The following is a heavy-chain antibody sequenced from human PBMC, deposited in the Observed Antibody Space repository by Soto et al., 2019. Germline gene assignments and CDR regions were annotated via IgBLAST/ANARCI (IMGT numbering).Heavy chain of an antibody. D-gene: IGHD6-13*01. Sequence: QVQLVESGGGVVQPGRSLRLSCAASGFIFSSYTMHWVRQAPGKGLEWVGVITYDGSNQYYADSVKGRFTISRDNAKNSLYLQMNSLRDEDTAVYYCARLPLAAAGTYNWFDPWGQGTLVTVSS. V-gene: IGHV3-30-3*01. J-gene: IGHJ5*02. CDR3: ARLPLAAAGTYNWFDP. CDR2: ITYDGSNQ. CDR1: GFIFSSYT.